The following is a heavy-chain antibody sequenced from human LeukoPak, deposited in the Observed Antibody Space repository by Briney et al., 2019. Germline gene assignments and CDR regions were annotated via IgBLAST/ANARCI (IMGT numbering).Heavy chain of an antibody. CDR3: ARSGGRKVTPFDY. D-gene: IGHD2-15*01. J-gene: IGHJ4*02. CDR1: AGSISTYY. CDR2: SDTSGST. V-gene: IGHV4-4*09. Sequence: SETLSLTCTVYAGSISTYYWRWIRPRQGKGWEWICYSDTSGSTDYTHSLKSRVTITLDTSNNQFSLNLNSVTAADTAVYYCARSGGRKVTPFDYWGQGILVTVSS.